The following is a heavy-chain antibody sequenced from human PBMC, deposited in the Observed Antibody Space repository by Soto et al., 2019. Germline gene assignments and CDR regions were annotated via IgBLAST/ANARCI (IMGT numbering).Heavy chain of an antibody. CDR1: GGSISSGGYY. D-gene: IGHD1-26*01. J-gene: IGHJ4*02. Sequence: PSETLSLTCTVSGGSISSGGYYWSWIRQHPGKGLEWIGYIYYSGSTYYNPSLKSRVTISVDTSKNQFSLKLSSVTAADTAVYYCAREGNSGSSPFDYWGQGTLVTVSS. CDR3: AREGNSGSSPFDY. V-gene: IGHV4-31*03. CDR2: IYYSGST.